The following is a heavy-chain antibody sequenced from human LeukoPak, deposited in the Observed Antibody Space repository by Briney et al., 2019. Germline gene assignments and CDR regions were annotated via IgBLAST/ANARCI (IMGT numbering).Heavy chain of an antibody. CDR3: AKDTRQYSPSGEFDY. V-gene: IGHV3-9*03. CDR2: ISWNSGSI. CDR1: GFTFSSHG. J-gene: IGHJ4*02. Sequence: PGGSLRLSCAASGFTFSSHGMNWVRQAPGKGLEWVSGISWNSGSIGYADSVKGRFTISRDNAKNSLYLQMNSLRAEDMALYYCAKDTRQYSPSGEFDYWGQGTLVTVSS. D-gene: IGHD6-6*01.